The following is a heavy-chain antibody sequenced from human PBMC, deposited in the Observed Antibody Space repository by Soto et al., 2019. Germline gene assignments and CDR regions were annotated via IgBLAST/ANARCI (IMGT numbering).Heavy chain of an antibody. D-gene: IGHD6-13*01. CDR2: IYYSGST. Sequence: QVQLQESGPGLVKPSETLSLTCTVSGGSISSYYWSWIRQPPGKGLEWIGYIYYSGSTNYNPSLRSRLTISVDTSKNQFSLKLSSVTAADTAVYYCARGAAAGTVDYWGQGTLVTVSS. CDR1: GGSISSYY. V-gene: IGHV4-59*08. CDR3: ARGAAAGTVDY. J-gene: IGHJ4*02.